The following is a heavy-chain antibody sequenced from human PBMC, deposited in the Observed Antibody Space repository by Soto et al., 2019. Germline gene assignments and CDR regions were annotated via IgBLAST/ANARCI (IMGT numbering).Heavy chain of an antibody. CDR2: VHHSWGS. CDR1: GGSISSYY. V-gene: IGHV4-59*08. J-gene: IGHJ6*02. D-gene: IGHD1-26*01. Sequence: QVQLQESGPGLVKTSETLALSCTVSGGSISSYYWSWFRQSPGKRMEWIGYVHHSWGSSYNPSLQSRVAISLDTSKSQFSLKVTYVTTTDTAVYYCARKGFWPLHCLVDVWCQGTTLTVS. CDR3: ARKGFWPLHCLVDV.